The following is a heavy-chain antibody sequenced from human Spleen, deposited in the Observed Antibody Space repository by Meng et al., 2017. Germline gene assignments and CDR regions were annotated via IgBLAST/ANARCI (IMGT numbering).Heavy chain of an antibody. CDR2: IIPIFGAS. CDR1: GGTFSNYA. V-gene: IGHV1-69*01. CDR3: VLADY. J-gene: IGHJ4*02. Sequence: QVLLVQSGAEVRKPGSSVKVSCQASGGTFSNYAVNWVRQAPGQGLEWMGGIIPIFGASKYAQNFQGRVTITADGSTNTAYMEVKSLTFEDTAMYYCVLADYWGQGTLVTVSS.